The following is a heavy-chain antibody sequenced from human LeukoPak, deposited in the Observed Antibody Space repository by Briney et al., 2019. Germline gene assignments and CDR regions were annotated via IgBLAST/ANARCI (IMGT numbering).Heavy chain of an antibody. CDR3: ARHRYSGDYYAGAGLDH. CDR2: IYNSGPT. D-gene: IGHD3-22*01. J-gene: IGHJ4*02. Sequence: SETLSLTCTVSGGSISSSNYYSWGWVRQPPGKGLEWIGNIYNSGPTDYNPSLKSRVTISVDTSRNQFSLELRSVTAADTAVYYCARHRYSGDYYAGAGLDHWGQGTLVTDSS. CDR1: GGSISSSNYY. V-gene: IGHV4-39*01.